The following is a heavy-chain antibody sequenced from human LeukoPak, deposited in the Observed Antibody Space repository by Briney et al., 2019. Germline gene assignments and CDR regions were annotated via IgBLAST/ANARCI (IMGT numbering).Heavy chain of an antibody. J-gene: IGHJ4*02. V-gene: IGHV3-23*01. CDR3: AKVGSRDGYKQIVYFDY. CDR2: ISVSGGST. Sequence: GRSLRLSCAASGFTFSSYGMSWVRQAAGKGRGWVLAISVSGGSTYYANSMKGRFTISRHNSKNTLYLQMNSLRAEDTAVYYCAKVGSRDGYKQIVYFDYWGQGTLVTVSS. D-gene: IGHD5-24*01. CDR1: GFTFSSYG.